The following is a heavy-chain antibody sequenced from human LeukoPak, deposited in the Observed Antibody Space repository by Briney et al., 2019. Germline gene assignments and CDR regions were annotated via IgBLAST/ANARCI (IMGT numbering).Heavy chain of an antibody. V-gene: IGHV4-34*01. CDR2: INHSGST. D-gene: IGHD5-18*01. J-gene: IGHJ4*02. CDR3: ARGRVDTAGILEGCDY. Sequence: SETLSLTCAVYGGSFSGYYWSWIRQPPGEGLEWIGEINHSGSTNYNPSLKSRVTISVDTSKNQFSLKLSSVTAADTAVYYCARGRVDTAGILEGCDYWGQGTLVTVSS. CDR1: GGSFSGYY.